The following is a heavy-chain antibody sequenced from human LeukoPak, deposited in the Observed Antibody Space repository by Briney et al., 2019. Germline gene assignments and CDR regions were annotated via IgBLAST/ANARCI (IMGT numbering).Heavy chain of an antibody. CDR1: GGSISSYY. CDR3: AREGHIAAAGTLYFDY. D-gene: IGHD6-13*01. V-gene: IGHV4-4*07. Sequence: MSSETLSLTCTVSGGSISSYYWSWIRQPAGKGLEWIGRIYTSGSTNYNPSLKSRVTISVDTSKNQFSLKLSSVTAADTAVYYCAREGHIAAAGTLYFDYWGQGTLVTVSS. CDR2: IYTSGST. J-gene: IGHJ4*02.